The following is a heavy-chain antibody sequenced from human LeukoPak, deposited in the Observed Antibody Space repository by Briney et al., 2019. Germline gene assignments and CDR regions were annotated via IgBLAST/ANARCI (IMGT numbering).Heavy chain of an antibody. Sequence: ASVKVSCKASGYTFTGYYMHWVRQAPGQGLEWMGWINPNSGGTNYAQKFQGRVTMTRDTSISTAYMEPSRLRSDDTAVYYCAGDGEYGSGSYSTDYFDYWGQGTLVTVSS. J-gene: IGHJ4*02. CDR2: INPNSGGT. CDR3: AGDGEYGSGSYSTDYFDY. CDR1: GYTFTGYY. D-gene: IGHD3-10*01. V-gene: IGHV1-2*02.